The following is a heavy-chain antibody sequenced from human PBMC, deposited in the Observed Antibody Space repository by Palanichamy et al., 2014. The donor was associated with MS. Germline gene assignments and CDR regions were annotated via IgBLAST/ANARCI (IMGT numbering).Heavy chain of an antibody. V-gene: IGHV4-34*01. J-gene: IGHJ5*02. CDR2: INHSGST. CDR1: GGSFSGYY. D-gene: IGHD2-2*01. Sequence: QVQLQHGAAGLLKPSETLSLTCAVYGGSFSGYYWSWIRQPPGKGLEWIGEINHSGSTNYNPSLKSRVTISVDTSKNQFSLKLSSVTAADTAVYYCARGGVGYCSSTSCDLGPKYNWFDPWGQGTLVTVSS. CDR3: ARGGVGYCSSTSCDLGPKYNWFDP.